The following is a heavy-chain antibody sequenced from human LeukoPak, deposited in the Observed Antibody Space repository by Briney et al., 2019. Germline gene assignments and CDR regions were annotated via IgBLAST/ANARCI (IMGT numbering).Heavy chain of an antibody. J-gene: IGHJ6*03. CDR1: GGSISNSSYY. CDR2: IHYSGST. D-gene: IGHD5-12*01. V-gene: IGHV4-39*01. CDR3: AKTGNGYDPLYYYYYMDV. Sequence: SETLSLTCTVSGGSISNSSYYWGWIRQPRGKGLEWIGSIHYSGSTYYNPSLKSRVTISVDTSKNQFSLKLSSVTAADTAVYFCAKTGNGYDPLYYYYYMDVWGKGTTVTVSS.